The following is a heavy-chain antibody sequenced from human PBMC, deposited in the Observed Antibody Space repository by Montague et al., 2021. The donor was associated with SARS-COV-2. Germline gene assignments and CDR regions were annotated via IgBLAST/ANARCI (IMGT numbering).Heavy chain of an antibody. CDR2: IYYSGST. CDR1: GGSISSSSYY. V-gene: IGHV4-39*01. CDR3: ARFPTSYYYDSKAAPATPDAFDI. D-gene: IGHD3-22*01. Sequence: SETLSLTCTVSGGSISSSSYYWGWLRQPPGKGLEWIGCIYYSGSTYYNPSLKSRVTISVDTSKNQFSLKLNSVTAADTAVYSCARFPTSYYYDSKAAPATPDAFDIWGQGTMVTVSS. J-gene: IGHJ3*02.